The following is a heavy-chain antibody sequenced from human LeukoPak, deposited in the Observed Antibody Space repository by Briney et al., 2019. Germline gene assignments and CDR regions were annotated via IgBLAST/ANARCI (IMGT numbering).Heavy chain of an antibody. V-gene: IGHV3-23*01. CDR1: GFTFSNYV. CDR3: VIWGDYDVLTGYYVPDY. Sequence: PGASLRLSCVASGFTFSNYVMSWVRQAPGKGLEWVSAITGSGTNRYYADSLKGRFTTSRDNSKNTVFLQMNSLRHEDTAIYYCVIWGDYDVLTGYYVPDYWGQGTLVTVAS. J-gene: IGHJ4*02. D-gene: IGHD3-9*01. CDR2: ITGSGTNR.